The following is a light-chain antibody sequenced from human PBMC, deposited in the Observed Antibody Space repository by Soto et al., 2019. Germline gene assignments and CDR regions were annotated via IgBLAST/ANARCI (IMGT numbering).Light chain of an antibody. V-gene: IGLV2-8*01. J-gene: IGLJ1*01. CDR2: EVS. CDR1: ISDVGGYNY. Sequence: QSLLTQPPSASGSPGQSFTISCTGTISDVGGYNYVSWYQQHPGKAPKLMIYEVSKRPSGVPDRFSGSKSGNTASLTVSGLQPEDEADYYCRSYAGSNKSVFGTGTKVTVL. CDR3: RSYAGSNKSV.